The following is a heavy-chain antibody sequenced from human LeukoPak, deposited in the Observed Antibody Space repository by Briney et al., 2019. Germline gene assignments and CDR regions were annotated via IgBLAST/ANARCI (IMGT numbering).Heavy chain of an antibody. D-gene: IGHD2-21*01. J-gene: IGHJ2*01. V-gene: IGHV3-11*04. CDR1: GFTFSDYY. Sequence: PGGSLRLSCAASGFTFSDYYLSWIRQAPRKGLEWVSSISSSDTNTIYYADSGKGRFTISRDNAKNSLYLQMNSLRAEDTAVYYCARDREKGYSRGNWYFDLWGRGNLVTVSS. CDR2: ISSSDTNTI. CDR3: ARDREKGYSRGNWYFDL.